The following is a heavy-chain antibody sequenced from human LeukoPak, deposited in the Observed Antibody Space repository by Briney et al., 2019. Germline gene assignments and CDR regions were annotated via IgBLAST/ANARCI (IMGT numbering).Heavy chain of an antibody. CDR3: AEGTPLDY. CDR2: ISYDGSNK. V-gene: IGHV3-30*01. D-gene: IGHD3-10*01. J-gene: IGHJ4*02. CDR1: RFTFSSYA. Sequence: GGSLRLSCAASRFTFSSYAMHWVRQAPGKGLEWVAVISYDGSNKYYADSVKGRFTISRDNSKNTLYLQMNSLRAEDTAVYYCAEGTPLDYWGQGTLVTVSS.